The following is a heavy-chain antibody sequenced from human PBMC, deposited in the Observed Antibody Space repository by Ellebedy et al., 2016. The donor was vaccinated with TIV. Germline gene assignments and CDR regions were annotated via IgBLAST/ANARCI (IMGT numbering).Heavy chain of an antibody. CDR1: GSSISGYY. J-gene: IGHJ6*02. CDR3: ARLPSNYGRQLGMDV. V-gene: IGHV4-59*08. Sequence: MPSETLSLTCIVPGSSISGYYWSWIRQPPGKGLEYIGHIHYSGNSDYNPSLKSRLIISVDASKNQFSLRLRSVTAADTAVYYCARLPSNYGRQLGMDVWGQGATVTVSS. CDR2: IHYSGNS. D-gene: IGHD3-10*01.